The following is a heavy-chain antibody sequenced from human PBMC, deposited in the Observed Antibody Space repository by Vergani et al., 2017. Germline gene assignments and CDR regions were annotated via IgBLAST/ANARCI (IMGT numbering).Heavy chain of an antibody. Sequence: QVQLQESGPGLVKSSETLSLTCSVSFDSIRNPYCNWIRQPPGKGLEWIVSIHYSENTNYNPSLKTRVTISVDTSKNQFSLTLTSVTAADTAVYYCASDTHSGQRADRWGKGILVTVTS. J-gene: IGHJ5*02. CDR1: FDSIRNPY. CDR3: ASDTHSGQRADR. CDR2: IHYSENT. D-gene: IGHD6-19*01. V-gene: IGHV4-59*11.